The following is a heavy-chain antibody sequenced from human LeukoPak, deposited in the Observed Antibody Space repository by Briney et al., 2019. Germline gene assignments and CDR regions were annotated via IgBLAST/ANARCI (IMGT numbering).Heavy chain of an antibody. CDR3: ARPFGPYSYGKYFDL. CDR2: IYPADFDT. Sequence: PGESLKISCKGSGYSFTSYWIGWVRQMPGKGLEWMGIIYPADFDTRYSPSFQGQVTSSADKSVSTAYLQWSSLKASDTAMYYCARPFGPYSYGKYFDLCGQGTLVTVSS. J-gene: IGHJ4*02. CDR1: GYSFTSYW. D-gene: IGHD5-18*01. V-gene: IGHV5-51*01.